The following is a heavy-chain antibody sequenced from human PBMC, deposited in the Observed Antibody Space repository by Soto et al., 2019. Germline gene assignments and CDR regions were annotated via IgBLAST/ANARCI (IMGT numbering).Heavy chain of an antibody. J-gene: IGHJ2*01. CDR3: AKAEAVAVSYWYFDL. V-gene: IGHV3-9*01. D-gene: IGHD6-19*01. Sequence: PAGSLRLSCAASGFSFDDYAIHWALQAPGKGLEWVSGISWNSGSIGYADSVKGRFTISRDNAKNSLYLQMNSLRAEDTALYYCAKAEAVAVSYWYFDLWGRGTLVTVSS. CDR2: ISWNSGSI. CDR1: GFSFDDYA.